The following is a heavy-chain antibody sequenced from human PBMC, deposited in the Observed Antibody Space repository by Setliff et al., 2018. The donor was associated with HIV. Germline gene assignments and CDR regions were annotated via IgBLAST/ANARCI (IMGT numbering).Heavy chain of an antibody. D-gene: IGHD6-19*01. J-gene: IGHJ6*02. CDR3: ARLGSGWSDSYYYAMDV. CDR2: ISPYNGHT. Sequence: ASVKVSCKASGYTFKTYGISWVRQAPGHGLEWMGWISPYNGHTNYAQNFQGRVTMTIDASTSRAYMELKSLTSDDTAAYFCARLGSGWSDSYYYAMDVWGQGTTVTVSS. V-gene: IGHV1-18*01. CDR1: GYTFKTYG.